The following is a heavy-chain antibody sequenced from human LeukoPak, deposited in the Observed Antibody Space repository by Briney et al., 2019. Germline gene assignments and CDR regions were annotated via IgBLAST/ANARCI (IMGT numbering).Heavy chain of an antibody. D-gene: IGHD2-21*02. V-gene: IGHV3-9*03. CDR1: GFTLDDYA. CDR3: AKTSTSYCAGDCLPGYFDL. J-gene: IGHJ2*01. Sequence: GGSLRLSCAGSGFTLDDYAMHWVRQAPGKGLEWVPGINWNSGSTRYAASVKGRFTISRDNAKKSLYLQMNSLRAEDMALYYCAKTSTSYCAGDCLPGYFDLWGRGTLVTVSS. CDR2: INWNSGST.